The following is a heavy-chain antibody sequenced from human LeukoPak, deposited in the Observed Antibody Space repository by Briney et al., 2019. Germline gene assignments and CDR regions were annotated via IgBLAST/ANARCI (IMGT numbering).Heavy chain of an antibody. CDR1: GGSISSGSYY. V-gene: IGHV4-61*02. J-gene: IGHJ3*02. CDR2: IYTSGST. Sequence: SQTLSLTCTVSGGSISSGSYYWSWIRQPAGKGLEWIGRIYTSGSTNYNPSLKSRVTISVDTSKNQFSLKLSSVTAADTAVYYCARTTTSPFGELLMGGPDAFDIWGQGTMVTVSS. CDR3: ARTTTSPFGELLMGGPDAFDI. D-gene: IGHD3-10*01.